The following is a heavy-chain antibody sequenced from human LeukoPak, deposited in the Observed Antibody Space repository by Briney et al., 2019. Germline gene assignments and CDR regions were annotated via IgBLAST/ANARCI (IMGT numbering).Heavy chain of an antibody. CDR1: GGSIISYY. Sequence: SETLSLTCTVSGGSIISYYGSWIRQPPGKGLEWIGYIYYSGSTNYNPSLKSRVTISVDTSKNQFSPKLSSVTAADTAVYYCARATAYYDFWSGYYLDLWGQGT. CDR3: ARATAYYDFWSGYYLDL. D-gene: IGHD3-3*01. V-gene: IGHV4-59*08. CDR2: IYYSGST. J-gene: IGHJ4*02.